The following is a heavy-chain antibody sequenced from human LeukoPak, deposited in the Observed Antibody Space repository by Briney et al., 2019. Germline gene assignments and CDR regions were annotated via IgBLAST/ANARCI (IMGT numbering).Heavy chain of an antibody. CDR2: IFYSGST. D-gene: IGHD5-18*01. CDR3: ARYLRSYGPFDY. J-gene: IGHJ4*02. CDR1: GGSISSYY. Sequence: SETLSLTCAVSGGSISSYYWSWIRQPPGKGLEWIGYIFYSGSTNYNPSLKSRVTISLDTSKSQFSLKLSSVTAADTAVYFCARYLRSYGPFDYWGQGTLVTVSS. V-gene: IGHV4-59*08.